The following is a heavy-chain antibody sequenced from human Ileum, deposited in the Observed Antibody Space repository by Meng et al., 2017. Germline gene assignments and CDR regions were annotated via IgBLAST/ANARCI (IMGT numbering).Heavy chain of an antibody. CDR1: GGSFNGYY. CDR3: ARGGSRWLQS. CDR2: INPSGST. V-gene: IGHV4-34*01. Sequence: QGQVQQWGEGLLKPSEPLSLTCAVSGGSFNGYYWSWIPQPPGRRLEWIGEINPSGSTNYNPPLKSRVTISVDTSKNQFSLKLSSVTAADRAVYYCARGGSRWLQSWGQGTLVTVSS. D-gene: IGHD5-24*01. J-gene: IGHJ5*02.